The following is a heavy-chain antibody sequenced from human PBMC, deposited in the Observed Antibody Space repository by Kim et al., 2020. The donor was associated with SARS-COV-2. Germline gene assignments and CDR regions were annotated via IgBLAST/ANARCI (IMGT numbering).Heavy chain of an antibody. J-gene: IGHJ4*01. CDR1: GFTFSDYP. D-gene: IGHD3-10*01. CDR3: AKDSGFSYIRYSFAF. V-gene: IGHV3-30*18. CDR2: ISYDARYK. Sequence: GGSLRLSCAASGFTFSDYPMHWVRQTPDKGLEWVAVISYDARYKYYADSVKGRFTISRDSSKNTLYLQMDSLITEDTATYYCAKDSGFSYIRYSFAFWG.